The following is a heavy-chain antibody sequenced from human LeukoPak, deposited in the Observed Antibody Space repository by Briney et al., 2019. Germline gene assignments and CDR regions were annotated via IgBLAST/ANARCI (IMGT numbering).Heavy chain of an antibody. CDR2: IYHSGST. V-gene: IGHV4-4*02. D-gene: IGHD2-2*01. CDR1: GFTFNTYTM. Sequence: GSLRLSCAASGFTFNTYTMNWVRQAPGKGLEWIGEIYHSGSTNYNPSLESRVTVSVDKSKNQFSLDLSSVTAADTAVYYCARFCGSTSWHSGYYYGIDVWGQGTTVTVSS. J-gene: IGHJ6*02. CDR3: ARFCGSTSWHSGYYYGIDV.